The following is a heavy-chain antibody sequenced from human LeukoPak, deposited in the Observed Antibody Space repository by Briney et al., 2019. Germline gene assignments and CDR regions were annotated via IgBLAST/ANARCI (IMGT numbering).Heavy chain of an antibody. CDR3: ARGRYFDL. CDR2: ISNSGDIT. J-gene: IGHJ2*01. Sequence: GGSLRLSCAASGFTFSNYAMSWVRQAPGKGLEWVSAISNSGDITYYADSVKGRFTISRDNSKNTLYLQMNSLRAEDTAVYYCARGRYFDLWGRGTLVTVSS. CDR1: GFTFSNYA. V-gene: IGHV3-23*01.